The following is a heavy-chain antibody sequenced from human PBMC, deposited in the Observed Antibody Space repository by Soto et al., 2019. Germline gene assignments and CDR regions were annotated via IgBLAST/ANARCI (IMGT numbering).Heavy chain of an antibody. CDR1: GFTFSDYY. CDR3: ARASYYYDSSGYPDY. J-gene: IGHJ4*02. Sequence: GGSLRLSCAASGFTFSDYYMSWIRQAPGKGLEWVSYISSSSSYTNYADSVKGRFTISRDNAKNSLYLQMNSLRAEDTAVYYCARASYYYDSSGYPDYWGQGTLVTVSS. D-gene: IGHD3-22*01. CDR2: ISSSSSYT. V-gene: IGHV3-11*06.